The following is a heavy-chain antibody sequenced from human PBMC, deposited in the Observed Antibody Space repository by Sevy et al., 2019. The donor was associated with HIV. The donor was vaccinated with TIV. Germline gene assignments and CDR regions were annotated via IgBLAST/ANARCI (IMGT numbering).Heavy chain of an antibody. CDR2: IYRTGNT. J-gene: IGHJ3*01. CDR3: VRGPSYGYVSYGFDV. D-gene: IGHD3-16*01. Sequence: SETLSLTCAVSGGSISTGGFSWNWIRQPPGKGLEWIGHIYRTGNTYYNPSLGSRVSISVDRSKNQFSLKLSSVTAADTAVYYCVRGPSYGYVSYGFDVGGQGTMVTVSS. CDR1: GGSISTGGFS. V-gene: IGHV4-30-2*01.